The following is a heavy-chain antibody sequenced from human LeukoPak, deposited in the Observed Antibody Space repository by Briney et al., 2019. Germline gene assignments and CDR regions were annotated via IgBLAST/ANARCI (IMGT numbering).Heavy chain of an antibody. V-gene: IGHV4-59*08. CDR3: ARLPLYYYQEDY. CDR1: GGSISSYY. Sequence: SSETLSLTCTVSGGSISSYYWSWIRQPPGKGLEWIGYIYYSGSTNSNPSLKSRVTISVDTSKNQFSLNLTSVTAADTAVYFCARLPLYYYQEDYWGQGTLVTVSS. D-gene: IGHD3-10*01. J-gene: IGHJ4*02. CDR2: IYYSGST.